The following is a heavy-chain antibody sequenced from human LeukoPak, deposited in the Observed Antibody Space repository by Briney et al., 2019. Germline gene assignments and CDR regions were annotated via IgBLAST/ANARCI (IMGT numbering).Heavy chain of an antibody. CDR1: GGSFSGYY. CDR3: AREERQGTGWTFDY. V-gene: IGHV4-34*01. CDR2: TNHNGST. D-gene: IGHD6-25*01. J-gene: IGHJ4*02. Sequence: PETLSLTCAVYGGSFSGYYWSWIRQPPGKGLEWIGETNHNGSTNYNPSLKSRVTISVDTSKNQFSLKLSSVTAADTAVYYCAREERQGTGWTFDYWGQGTLVTVSS.